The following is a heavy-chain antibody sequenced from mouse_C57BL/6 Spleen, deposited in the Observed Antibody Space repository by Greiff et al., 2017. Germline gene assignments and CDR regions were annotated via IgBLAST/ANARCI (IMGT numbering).Heavy chain of an antibody. D-gene: IGHD3-3*01. CDR3: ARHGDEDAMEY. J-gene: IGHJ4*01. V-gene: IGHV2-6-1*01. CDR1: GFSLTSSG. Sequence: VKLQESGPGLVAPSQSLSITCTVSGFSLTSSGVHWVRQPPGKGLEWLVVIWSDGSTTYSSAPKSRLSISKDNSKRQVFLKMNSLQTDDTAMYYCARHGDEDAMEYWGQGTSVTVSS. CDR2: IWSDGST.